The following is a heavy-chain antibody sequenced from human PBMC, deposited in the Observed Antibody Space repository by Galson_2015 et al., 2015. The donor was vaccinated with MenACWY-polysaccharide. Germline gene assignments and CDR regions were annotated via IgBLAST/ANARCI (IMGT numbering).Heavy chain of an antibody. CDR3: ANVAGFRKGYCSGGSCN. CDR1: GFTFSSYA. Sequence: SLRLSCAASGFTFSSYAMSWVRQAPGKGLEWVSAISGSGGSTYYADSVKGRFTISRDNSKNTLYLQMNSLRAEDTAVYYCANVAGFRKGYCSGGSCNWGQGTLVTVSS. J-gene: IGHJ4*02. CDR2: ISGSGGST. V-gene: IGHV3-23*01. D-gene: IGHD2-15*01.